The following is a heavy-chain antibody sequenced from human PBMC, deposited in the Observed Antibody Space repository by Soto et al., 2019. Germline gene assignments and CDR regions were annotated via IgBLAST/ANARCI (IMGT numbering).Heavy chain of an antibody. CDR1: GFTFISYA. CDR3: ARGTGGSSAWRPLDR. CDR2: MSGSGGTT. D-gene: IGHD6-19*01. Sequence: GGSLRLSCAASGFTFISYAMSWVRQAPGKGLEWVSIMSGSGGTTFYADSVKGRFTISRADSNNTVYLQMNSLRDEDTALYYCARGTGGSSAWRPLDRWGQGTLVTVSS. J-gene: IGHJ5*02. V-gene: IGHV3-23*01.